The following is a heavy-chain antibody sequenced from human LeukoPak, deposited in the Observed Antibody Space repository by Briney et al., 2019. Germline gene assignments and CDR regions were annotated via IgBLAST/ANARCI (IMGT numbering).Heavy chain of an antibody. J-gene: IGHJ5*02. Sequence: ASVKVSCKASGGTFSTYAISWVRQAPGQGLEWMGGIIPIFGTANYAQKFQGRVTITADESTSTAYMELSSLRSEDTAVYYCARAKRKQWLDWFDPWGQGTLVTVSS. CDR1: GGTFSTYA. CDR2: IIPIFGTA. D-gene: IGHD6-19*01. CDR3: ARAKRKQWLDWFDP. V-gene: IGHV1-69*13.